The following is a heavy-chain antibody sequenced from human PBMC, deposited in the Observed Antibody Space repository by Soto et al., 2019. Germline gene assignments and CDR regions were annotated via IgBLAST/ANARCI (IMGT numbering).Heavy chain of an antibody. CDR1: GGSISSGGYY. V-gene: IGHV4-31*03. D-gene: IGHD6-6*01. CDR2: IYYSGST. CDR3: ARDRRPSSSSNYYYGMDV. J-gene: IGHJ6*02. Sequence: SLTCTVSGGSISSGGYYWSWIRQHPGKGLEWIGYIYYSGSTYYNPSLKSRVTISVDTSKNQFSLKLSSVTAADTAVYYCARDRRPSSSSNYYYGMDVWGQGTTVTVSS.